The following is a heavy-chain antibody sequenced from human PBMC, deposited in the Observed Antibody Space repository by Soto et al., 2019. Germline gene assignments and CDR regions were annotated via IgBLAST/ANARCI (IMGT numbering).Heavy chain of an antibody. J-gene: IGHJ4*02. D-gene: IGHD3-10*01. CDR1: EFTFSSYA. Sequence: GGSLRLSCAASEFTFSSYAMSWVRQAPGKGLEWVSTISGHGGRTYYADSVKGRFTISRDNSKNTLYLHMNSLRAEDTAVYYCARSPAFYGSGSYFDSWAQGTLVTVSS. V-gene: IGHV3-23*01. CDR2: ISGHGGRT. CDR3: ARSPAFYGSGSYFDS.